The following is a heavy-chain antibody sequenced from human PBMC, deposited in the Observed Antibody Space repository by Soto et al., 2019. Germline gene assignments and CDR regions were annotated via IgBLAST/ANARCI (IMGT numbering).Heavy chain of an antibody. CDR3: ARVRPPYGSGNYPSDY. J-gene: IGHJ4*02. CDR2: ISYDGTNK. CDR1: GFTFSSYA. V-gene: IGHV3-30-3*01. Sequence: GGSLRLSCAASGFTFSSYAMHWVRQAPGKGLEWVAGISYDGTNKYYADSVKGRFTISRDNSENTLYLQMNSLRAEDTAVYYCARVRPPYGSGNYPSDYWGQGSMVTVSS. D-gene: IGHD3-10*01.